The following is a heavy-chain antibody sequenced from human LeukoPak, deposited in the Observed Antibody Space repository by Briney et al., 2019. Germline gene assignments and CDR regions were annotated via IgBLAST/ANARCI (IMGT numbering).Heavy chain of an antibody. CDR3: AKGYYYDSSGYYYYFDY. CDR2: IWYDGSNK. CDR1: GFTFSSYG. J-gene: IGHJ4*02. V-gene: IGHV3-33*06. Sequence: PGRSLRLSCAASGFTFSSYGMHWVRQAPGKRLEWVAVIWYDGSNKYYADSVKGRFTISRDNSKNTLYLQMNSLRAEDTAVYYCAKGYYYDSSGYYYYFDYWGQGTLVTVSS. D-gene: IGHD3-22*01.